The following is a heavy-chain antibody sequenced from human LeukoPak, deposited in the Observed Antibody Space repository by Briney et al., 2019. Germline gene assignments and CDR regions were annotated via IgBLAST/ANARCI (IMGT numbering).Heavy chain of an antibody. CDR3: ARDGGITMVRGVISWFDP. V-gene: IGHV4-4*07. J-gene: IGHJ5*02. CDR1: GGSISSYY. D-gene: IGHD3-10*01. Sequence: SETLSLTCTVSGGSISSYYWSWLRPPAGKGLEWLGRIYTSGSTYYNPSLNSRATMSVDTSKTKSSLKLSSVAAADTAVYYCARDGGITMVRGVISWFDPWGQGTLVTVSS. CDR2: IYTSGST.